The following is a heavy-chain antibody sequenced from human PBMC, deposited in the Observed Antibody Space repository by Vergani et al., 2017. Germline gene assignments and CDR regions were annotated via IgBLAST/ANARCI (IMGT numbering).Heavy chain of an antibody. D-gene: IGHD3-3*01. J-gene: IGHJ5*02. CDR2: IYPGDSDT. Sequence: EVQLVQSGAEVKKPGESLKISCKGSGYSFTSYWIGWVRQMPGKGLEWMGIIYPGDSDTRYSPSFQGQVTISADKSISTAYLQWSSLKASDTAMYYCACAYYDCWSGATPYNWVDPWGRGSLVTVSS. CDR1: GYSFTSYW. CDR3: ACAYYDCWSGATPYNWVDP. V-gene: IGHV5-51*03.